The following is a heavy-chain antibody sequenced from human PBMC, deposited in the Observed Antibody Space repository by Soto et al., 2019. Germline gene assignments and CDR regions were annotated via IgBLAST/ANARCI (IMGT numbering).Heavy chain of an antibody. Sequence: QNTLKESGPTLVKPTQTLTLTCTVSCFSLSTSGVAVGWIRQPPGKAPEWLALIYWNEDKVYSPSLKTRLSITKDMSKNQVVLTMTNMNPVDTATYYCAHSPAGSYSREYFDYWGQGTLVSVSS. J-gene: IGHJ4*02. CDR1: CFSLSTSGVA. D-gene: IGHD1-26*01. V-gene: IGHV2-5*01. CDR2: IYWNEDK. CDR3: AHSPAGSYSREYFDY.